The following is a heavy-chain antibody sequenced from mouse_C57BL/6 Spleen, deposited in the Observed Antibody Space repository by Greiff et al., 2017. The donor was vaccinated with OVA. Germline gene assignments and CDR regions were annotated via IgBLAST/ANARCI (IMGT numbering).Heavy chain of an antibody. CDR2: IYPGDGDT. J-gene: IGHJ1*03. Sequence: VKLMESGAELVKPGASVKISCKASGYAFSSYWMNWVKQRPGKGLEWIGQIYPGDGDTNYNGKFKGKATLTADKSSSTAYMQLSSLTSEDSAVYFCAFGNYWYFDVWGTGTTVTVSS. CDR3: AFGNYWYFDV. D-gene: IGHD1-1*01. V-gene: IGHV1-80*01. CDR1: GYAFSSYW.